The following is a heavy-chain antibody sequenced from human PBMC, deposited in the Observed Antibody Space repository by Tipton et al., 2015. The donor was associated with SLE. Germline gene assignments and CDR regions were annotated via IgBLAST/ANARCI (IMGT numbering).Heavy chain of an antibody. CDR3: AKGDYYDSSGGGDY. D-gene: IGHD3-22*01. V-gene: IGHV3-23*01. CDR2: ISGSGGST. J-gene: IGHJ4*02. CDR1: GFTFSSYA. Sequence: SLRLSCAASGFTFSSYAMSWVRQAPGKGLEWVSAISGSGGSTYYADSVKGRFTISRDNSKNTLYLQMNSLRAEDTAVYYCAKGDYYDSSGGGDYWGQGTLVTVSS.